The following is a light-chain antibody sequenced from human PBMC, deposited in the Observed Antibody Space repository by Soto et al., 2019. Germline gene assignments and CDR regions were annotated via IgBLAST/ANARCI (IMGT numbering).Light chain of an antibody. CDR2: AVS. J-gene: IGKJ3*01. CDR3: QQSYSIPVFT. Sequence: DIQMTQSPSSLSASVGDRVTITCWASQDISTYLNWYQQKSGEAPKLLIHAVSNLQSGVPARFSGSGSRTDFTLTIRSLQTEDFATYYCQQSYSIPVFTFGPGTKVEIK. V-gene: IGKV1-39*01. CDR1: QDISTY.